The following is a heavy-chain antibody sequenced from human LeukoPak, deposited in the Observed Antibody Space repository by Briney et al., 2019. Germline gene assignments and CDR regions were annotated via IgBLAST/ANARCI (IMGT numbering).Heavy chain of an antibody. Sequence: GGSLRLSCAASGFNFANHAMSWVRQTPGKGLEWVSAISGGGDITYYADSVTGRFTISRDNSKDTLFLQIHSLRPGDTAVYYCVREDTPATANYWGQGTLVTISS. V-gene: IGHV3-23*01. CDR3: VREDTPATANY. CDR1: GFNFANHA. D-gene: IGHD2-21*02. J-gene: IGHJ4*02. CDR2: ISGGGDIT.